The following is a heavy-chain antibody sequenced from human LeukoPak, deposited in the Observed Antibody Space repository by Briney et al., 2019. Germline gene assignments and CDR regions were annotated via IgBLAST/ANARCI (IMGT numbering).Heavy chain of an antibody. V-gene: IGHV4-34*01. CDR1: GGSFSGYY. CDR2: INHSGST. J-gene: IGHJ4*02. D-gene: IGHD1-26*01. CDR3: ARGIVGATLLSFDY. Sequence: SETLSLTCAVYGGSFSGYYWSWLRQPPGKGLEWIGEINHSGSTNYNPSLKSRVTISVDTSKNQFSLKLSSVTAADTAVYYCARGIVGATLLSFDYWGQGTLVTVSS.